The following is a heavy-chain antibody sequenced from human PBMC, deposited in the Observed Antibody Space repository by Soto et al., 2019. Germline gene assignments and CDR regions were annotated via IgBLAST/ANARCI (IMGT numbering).Heavy chain of an antibody. V-gene: IGHV3-21*01. CDR3: AREGYSSSWSRPQSFLFDF. Sequence: GGSLRLSCAASGFTFSSYSMNWVRQAPGKGLEWVSSISSSSSYIYYADSVKGRFTISRDNSKNSLYLQMNSLRAGDTAVYYCAREGYSSSWSRPQSFLFDFWGQGTLVTVSS. CDR2: ISSSSSYI. CDR1: GFTFSSYS. J-gene: IGHJ4*02. D-gene: IGHD6-13*01.